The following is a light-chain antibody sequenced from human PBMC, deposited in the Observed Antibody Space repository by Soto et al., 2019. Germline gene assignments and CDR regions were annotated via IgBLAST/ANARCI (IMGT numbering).Light chain of an antibody. J-gene: IGKJ3*01. CDR3: HQAYSLPFT. CDR1: QDISGW. Sequence: DIQMTQSPSSVSASVGDRVTITCRASQDISGWLAWFQQKPGKAPKLLIYDASNLQSGVPPRFSGSGSGTDFTLTISSLQPEDFATYYCHQAYSLPFTFGPGTKVDIK. V-gene: IGKV1-12*02. CDR2: DAS.